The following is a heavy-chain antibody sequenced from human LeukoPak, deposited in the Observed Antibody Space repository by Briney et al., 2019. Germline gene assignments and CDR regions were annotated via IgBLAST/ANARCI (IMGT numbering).Heavy chain of an antibody. CDR2: IIPIFGTA. CDR1: GGTFSSYA. CDR3: ARVYRWFGELLQRPYYYYYYGMDV. J-gene: IGHJ6*02. D-gene: IGHD3-10*01. V-gene: IGHV1-69*13. Sequence: SVKVSCKASGGTFSSYAISWVRQAPGQGLEWMGGIIPIFGTANYAQKFQGRVTITADESTSTAHMELSSLRSEDTAVYYCARVYRWFGELLQRPYYYYYYGMDVWGQGTTVTVSS.